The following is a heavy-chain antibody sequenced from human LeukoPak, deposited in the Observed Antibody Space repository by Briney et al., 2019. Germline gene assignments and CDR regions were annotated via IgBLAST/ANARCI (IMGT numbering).Heavy chain of an antibody. CDR1: GYTFTSYY. CDR3: ARDSNPTDAFDI. Sequence: ASVKVSCKASGYTFTSYYMHWVRQAPGQGLEWMGIINPSGGSTSYAQKFQGRITMTRDTSTSTVYMELSSLRSEDTAVYYCARDSNPTDAFDIWGQGTMVTVSS. CDR2: INPSGGST. D-gene: IGHD2-2*01. J-gene: IGHJ3*02. V-gene: IGHV1-46*01.